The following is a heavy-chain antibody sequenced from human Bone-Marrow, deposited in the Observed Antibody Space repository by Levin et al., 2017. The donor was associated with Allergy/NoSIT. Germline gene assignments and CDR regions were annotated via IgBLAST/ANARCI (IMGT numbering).Heavy chain of an antibody. Sequence: SETLSLTCAVSGGSLSGFYWSWIRQSPGKGLEWIGEINQNGGTNYNPSLKSRVTLSVDTSDNRFSLKLISVTAADTAMYFCARRIVATNKSFYGMDVWGQGTTVTVSS. CDR3: ARRIVATNKSFYGMDV. J-gene: IGHJ6*02. CDR1: GGSLSGFY. D-gene: IGHD5-12*01. CDR2: INQNGGT. V-gene: IGHV4-34*01.